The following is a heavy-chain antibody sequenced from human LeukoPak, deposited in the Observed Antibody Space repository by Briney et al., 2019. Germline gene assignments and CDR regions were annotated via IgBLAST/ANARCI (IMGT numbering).Heavy chain of an antibody. V-gene: IGHV4-59*01. Sequence: SETLSLTCTVSGGSISSYYWSWIRQPPGKGLEWIGYIYYSGSTNYNPSLKSRVTISVDTSKNQFSLKLSSVTAADTAVYYCARWGVVIAIDDAFDIWGQGTMVTVSS. CDR2: IYYSGST. CDR3: ARWGVVIAIDDAFDI. D-gene: IGHD2-21*01. CDR1: GGSISSYY. J-gene: IGHJ3*02.